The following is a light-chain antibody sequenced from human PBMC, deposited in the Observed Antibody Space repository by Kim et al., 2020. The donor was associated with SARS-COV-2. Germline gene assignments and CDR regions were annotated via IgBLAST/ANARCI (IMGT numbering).Light chain of an antibody. J-gene: IGKJ5*01. CDR2: AAT. V-gene: IGKV1-39*01. CDR3: QQSYDTPI. Sequence: DSQMTQSPSSLSASVGDRVTITCRTSQDLNTYMNWYQQKPGKAPKLLIYAATSLQDGVPSRFSGNTSGTYFTLTINSLQPYDFATYYCQQSYDTPIFGQGTRLEIK. CDR1: QDLNTY.